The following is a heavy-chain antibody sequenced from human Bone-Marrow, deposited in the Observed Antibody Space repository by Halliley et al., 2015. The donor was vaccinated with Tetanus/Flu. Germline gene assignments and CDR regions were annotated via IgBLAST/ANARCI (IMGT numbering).Heavy chain of an antibody. J-gene: IGHJ3*01. V-gene: IGHV5-51*01. Sequence: IIWPKDSRPRYNSSFEGQVTMSVDTSITTAYLQWGRLRASDSAIYYCARHDTAENDQIGFDFWGQGTMVTVSS. CDR2: IWPKDSRP. CDR3: ARHDTAENDQIGFDF. D-gene: IGHD1-1*01.